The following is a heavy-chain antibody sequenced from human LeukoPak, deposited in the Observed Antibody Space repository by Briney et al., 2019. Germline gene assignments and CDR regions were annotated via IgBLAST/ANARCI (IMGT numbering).Heavy chain of an antibody. Sequence: SETLSLTCSVSGGSISSDDYYWNWIRQPAGKGLEWIGRIGHIYATRSTNYKPSLKSRVTISVDTSKNQFSLNLSSVTAADTAVYYCARRPSNYYDSNDFYWDNWFDPWGQGILVTVSS. J-gene: IGHJ5*02. CDR2: IYATRST. D-gene: IGHD3-22*01. CDR3: ARRPSNYYDSNDFYWDNWFDP. CDR1: GGSISSDDYY. V-gene: IGHV4-61*02.